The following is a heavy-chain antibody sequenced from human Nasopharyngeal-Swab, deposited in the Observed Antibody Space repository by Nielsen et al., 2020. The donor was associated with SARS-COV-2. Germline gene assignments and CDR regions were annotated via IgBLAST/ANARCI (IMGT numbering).Heavy chain of an antibody. CDR3: ARVMEMATILVGYYYYMDV. Sequence: ASVKVSCKASGYTFTSYGISWARQAPGQGLEWMGWISAYNGNTNYAQKLQGRVTMTTDTSTSTAYMEPRSLRSDDTAVYYCARVMEMATILVGYYYYMDVWGKGTTVTVSS. V-gene: IGHV1-18*01. CDR1: GYTFTSYG. D-gene: IGHD5-24*01. J-gene: IGHJ6*03. CDR2: ISAYNGNT.